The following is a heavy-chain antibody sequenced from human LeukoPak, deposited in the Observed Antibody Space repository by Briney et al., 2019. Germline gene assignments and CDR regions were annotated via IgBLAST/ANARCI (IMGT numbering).Heavy chain of an antibody. V-gene: IGHV3-30-3*01. CDR3: ARDKDCSSTSCRNDAFDI. D-gene: IGHD2-2*01. Sequence: GGSLRLSCEGSGFTFSTYAMSWVRQAPGKGLEWVATIKQDGSNKYYADSVKGRFTISRDNSKNTLYLQMNSLRAEDTAVYYCARDKDCSSTSCRNDAFDIWGQGTMVTVSS. J-gene: IGHJ3*02. CDR1: GFTFSTYA. CDR2: IKQDGSNK.